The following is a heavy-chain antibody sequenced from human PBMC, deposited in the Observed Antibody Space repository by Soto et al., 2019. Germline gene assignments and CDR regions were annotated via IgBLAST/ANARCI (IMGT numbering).Heavy chain of an antibody. J-gene: IGHJ5*02. V-gene: IGHV4-59*01. CDR2: IYYSGST. Sequence: PSETLSLTCTVSGGSISRYYWSWIRQPPGKGLEWIGYIYYSGSTNYNPSLKSRVTMSVDTSKNQFSLKLSSVTAADTAVYYCAREGSTWPGVWFDPSGQGTLVTVSS. D-gene: IGHD6-13*01. CDR3: AREGSTWPGVWFDP. CDR1: GGSISRYY.